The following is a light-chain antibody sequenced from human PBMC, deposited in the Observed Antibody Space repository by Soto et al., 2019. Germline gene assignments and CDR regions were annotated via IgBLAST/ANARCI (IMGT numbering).Light chain of an antibody. CDR2: DAS. Sequence: TQTPATVSLSPGETGTLSCGARQSVSNNYLPRYQQNPGLAPRLLIYDASSRAPGIPDRFTGSGSGTALTLPISRLVSDVVTAYDRQKHANAPLPFAGGTKVDIK. CDR1: QSVSNNY. V-gene: IGKV3D-20*01. CDR3: QKHANAPLP. J-gene: IGKJ4*01.